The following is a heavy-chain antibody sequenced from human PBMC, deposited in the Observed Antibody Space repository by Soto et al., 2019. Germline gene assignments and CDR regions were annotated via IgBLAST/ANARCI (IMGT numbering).Heavy chain of an antibody. V-gene: IGHV3-48*03. CDR3: ARTYSSSWYFDY. Sequence: GGSLRLSCAASGFTSSSYEMNWVRQAPGKGLEWVSYISSSGSTIYYADSVKGRFTISRDNAKNSLYLQMNSLRAEDTAVYYCARTYSSSWYFDYWGQGTLVTVSS. J-gene: IGHJ4*02. CDR2: ISSSGSTI. CDR1: GFTSSSYE. D-gene: IGHD6-6*01.